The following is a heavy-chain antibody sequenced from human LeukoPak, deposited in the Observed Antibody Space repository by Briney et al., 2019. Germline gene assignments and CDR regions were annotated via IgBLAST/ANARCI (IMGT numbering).Heavy chain of an antibody. CDR3: ARTAMGNYYYYYGMDV. D-gene: IGHD5-18*01. J-gene: IGHJ6*02. CDR1: GYTFTGYY. Sequence: GASVTVSCKASGYTFTGYYMHWVRQAPGQGLEWMGWINPNSGGTNYAQKFQGRVTMTRDTSISTAYMELSRLRSDDTAVYYCARTAMGNYYYYYGMDVWGQGTTVTVSS. V-gene: IGHV1-2*02. CDR2: INPNSGGT.